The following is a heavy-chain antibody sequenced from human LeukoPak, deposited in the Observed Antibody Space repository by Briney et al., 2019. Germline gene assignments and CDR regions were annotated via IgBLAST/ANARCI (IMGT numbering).Heavy chain of an antibody. Sequence: PGGSLRLSCTASGFTFSSYSMNWVRQAPGKGLEWVSSISSSSSYIYYADSVKGRFTISRDNAKNSLYLQMNSLRAEDTAVYYCARVGLTYPWLDYWGQGTLVTVSS. CDR1: GFTFSSYS. CDR3: ARVGLTYPWLDY. CDR2: ISSSSSYI. D-gene: IGHD2/OR15-2a*01. V-gene: IGHV3-21*01. J-gene: IGHJ4*02.